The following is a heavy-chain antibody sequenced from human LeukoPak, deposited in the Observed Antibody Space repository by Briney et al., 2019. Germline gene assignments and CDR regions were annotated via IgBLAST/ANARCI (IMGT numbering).Heavy chain of an antibody. CDR3: ARRSFIRSSTSCHLFDY. J-gene: IGHJ4*02. Sequence: SETLSLTCAVYGGSFSGYYWSWIRQPPGKGLEWIGEINHSGSTNYNPSLKGRVTISVDTSKNQFSLKLSSVTAADTAVYYCARRSFIRSSTSCHLFDYWGQGTLVTVSS. D-gene: IGHD2-2*01. CDR2: INHSGST. CDR1: GGSFSGYY. V-gene: IGHV4-34*01.